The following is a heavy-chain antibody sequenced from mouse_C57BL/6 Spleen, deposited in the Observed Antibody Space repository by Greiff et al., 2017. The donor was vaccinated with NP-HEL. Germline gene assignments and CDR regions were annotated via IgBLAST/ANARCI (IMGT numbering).Heavy chain of an antibody. Sequence: EVQLQESGPELVKPGASVKIPCKASGYTFTDYNMDWVKQSHGKSLEWIGDINPNNGGTIYNQPFKGKATLPVDKSSSTAYMELRSMTSEDTAVYYCARRRVYYGSSYWYFDVWGTGTTVTVSS. CDR1: GYTFTDYN. D-gene: IGHD1-1*01. V-gene: IGHV1-18*01. CDR3: ARRRVYYGSSYWYFDV. J-gene: IGHJ1*03. CDR2: INPNNGGT.